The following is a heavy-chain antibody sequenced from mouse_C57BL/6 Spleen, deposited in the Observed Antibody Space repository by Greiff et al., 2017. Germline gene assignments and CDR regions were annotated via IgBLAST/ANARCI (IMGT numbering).Heavy chain of an antibody. V-gene: IGHV1-69*01. D-gene: IGHD4-1*01. CDR2: IDPSDSYT. Sequence: QVQLKQPGAELVMPGASVKLSCKASGYTFTSYWMHWVKQRPGQGLEWIGEIDPSDSYTNYNQKFKGKSTLTVDKSSSTAYMQLSSLTSEDSAVYYCARSWVYWYFDVWGTGTTVTVSS. J-gene: IGHJ1*03. CDR1: GYTFTSYW. CDR3: ARSWVYWYFDV.